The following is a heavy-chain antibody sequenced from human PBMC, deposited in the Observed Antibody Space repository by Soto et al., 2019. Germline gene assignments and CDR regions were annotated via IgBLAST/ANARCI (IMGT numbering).Heavy chain of an antibody. D-gene: IGHD2-15*01. J-gene: IGHJ3*01. V-gene: IGHV3-30-3*01. CDR1: GFTFNTYA. CDR3: SRGCIGNNCYDAFDG. CDR2: ISSDGSNK. Sequence: QVQLVESGGGVVQPGRSLRLSCAASGFTFNTYAMHWVRQAPGKGLEWVAVISSDGSNKYYADSVKGRFTISRDHSKDTLDLQMSCLRADDTAVYYCSRGCIGNNCYDAFDGWGLGTMVTVSS.